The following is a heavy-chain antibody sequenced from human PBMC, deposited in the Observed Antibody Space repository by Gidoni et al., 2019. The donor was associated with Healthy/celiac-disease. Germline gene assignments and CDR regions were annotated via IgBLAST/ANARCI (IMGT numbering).Heavy chain of an antibody. Sequence: QVQLVESGGGVVQPGRSLRLSCAASGFTFSSYGMHWVRQAPGKGLEWVAVIWYDGSNKYYADSVKGRFTISRDNSKNTLYLQMNSLRAEDTAVYYCARDDYDSSGYFDYWGQGTLVTVSS. V-gene: IGHV3-33*08. CDR1: GFTFSSYG. CDR2: IWYDGSNK. CDR3: ARDDYDSSGYFDY. D-gene: IGHD3-22*01. J-gene: IGHJ4*02.